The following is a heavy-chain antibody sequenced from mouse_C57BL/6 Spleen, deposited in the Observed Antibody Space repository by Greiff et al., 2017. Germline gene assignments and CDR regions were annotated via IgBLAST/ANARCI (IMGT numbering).Heavy chain of an antibody. CDR3: AGDYYGAWFAY. D-gene: IGHD1-2*01. Sequence: QVQLPQSGAELVKPGASVKISCKASGYAFSSYWMNWVKQRPGKGLEWVGQLYPGDGDTNYNGKFTGQATLTAEKSYRTAYMQLSSLTSEDSAVYFCAGDYYGAWFAYWGQGTLVTVAA. CDR1: GYAFSSYW. J-gene: IGHJ3*01. CDR2: LYPGDGDT. V-gene: IGHV1-80*01.